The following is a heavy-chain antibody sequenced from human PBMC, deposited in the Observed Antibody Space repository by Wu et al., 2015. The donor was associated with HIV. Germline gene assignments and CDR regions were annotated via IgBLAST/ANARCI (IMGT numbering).Heavy chain of an antibody. J-gene: IGHJ1*01. V-gene: IGHV1-2*02. D-gene: IGHD6-13*01. CDR3: AREKTGYSSSWPTEVQVFQH. CDR2: INPNSGGT. Sequence: QVQLVQSGAEVKKPGASVKVSCKASGYTFTGYYMHWVRQAPGQGLEWMGWINPNSGGTNYAQKFQGRVTMTRDTSISTAYMELSRLRSDDTAVYYCAREKTGYSSSWPTEVQVFQHWGQGTLVTVSS. CDR1: GYTFTGYY.